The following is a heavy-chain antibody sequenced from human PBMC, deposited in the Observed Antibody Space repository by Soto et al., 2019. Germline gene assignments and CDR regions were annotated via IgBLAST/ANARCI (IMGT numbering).Heavy chain of an antibody. CDR1: GFTFSSYA. CDR2: ISYDGSNK. V-gene: IGHV3-30-3*01. D-gene: IGHD3-22*01. CDR3: ARDPYYDDSSGNYSVVYYYGMDV. Sequence: HPGGSLRLSCAASGFTFSSYAMHWVRQAPGKGLEWVSVISYDGSNKYCADSVKGRFTISRDNSKNTLYLQMNSLRAEDTAVYYSARDPYYDDSSGNYSVVYYYGMDVGGPGTTVTASS. J-gene: IGHJ6*02.